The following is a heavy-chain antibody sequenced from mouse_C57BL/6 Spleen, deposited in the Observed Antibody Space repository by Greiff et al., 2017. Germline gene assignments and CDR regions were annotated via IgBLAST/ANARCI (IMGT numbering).Heavy chain of an antibody. CDR1: GYAFSSSW. CDR3: ADYGSSEGFAY. J-gene: IGHJ3*01. D-gene: IGHD1-1*01. CDR2: IYPGDGDT. Sequence: QVQLQQSGPELVKPGASVKISCKASGYAFSSSWMNWVKQRPGKGLEWIGRIYPGDGDTNYNGKFKGKATLTADKSSSTAYMQLSSLTSEDAAVYFCADYGSSEGFAYWGQGTLVTVSA. V-gene: IGHV1-82*01.